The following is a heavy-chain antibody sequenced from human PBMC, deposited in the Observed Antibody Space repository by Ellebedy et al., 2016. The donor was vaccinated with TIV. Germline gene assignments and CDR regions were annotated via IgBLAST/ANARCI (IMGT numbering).Heavy chain of an antibody. CDR1: GGSFSGYY. J-gene: IGHJ6*03. V-gene: IGHV4-34*01. CDR3: ARGRTYYYDSSGYYSSYYYYYMDV. CDR2: INHSGST. D-gene: IGHD3-22*01. Sequence: SETLSLTXAVYGGSFSGYYWSWIRQPPGKGLEWIGEINHSGSTNYNPSLKSRVTISVDTSKNQFSLKLSSVTAADTAVYYCARGRTYYYDSSGYYSSYYYYYMDVWGKGTTVTVSS.